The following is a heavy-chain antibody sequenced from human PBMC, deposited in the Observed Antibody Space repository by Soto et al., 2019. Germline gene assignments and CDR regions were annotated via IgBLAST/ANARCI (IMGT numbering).Heavy chain of an antibody. V-gene: IGHV3-49*04. J-gene: IGHJ6*02. CDR1: GFTFGDYA. Sequence: PGGSLRLSCTASGFTFGDYAMSWVRQAPGKGLEWVGFIRGKAYAGTTEYAASVKDRFTISRDDSKSIAYLQMNNLKTEDTAVYYCTRHGGNPSLGYYFYGMDVWGQGTTVTVSS. CDR2: IRGKAYAGTT. CDR3: TRHGGNPSLGYYFYGMDV. D-gene: IGHD2-15*01.